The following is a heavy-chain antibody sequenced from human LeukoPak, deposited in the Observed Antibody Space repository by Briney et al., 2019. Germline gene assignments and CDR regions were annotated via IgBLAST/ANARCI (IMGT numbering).Heavy chain of an antibody. D-gene: IGHD3-10*01. Sequence: GESLKISCEGSEYSFTSHWIGWVRQMPGKGLEWMGIIYPGDSDTRYSPSFQGQVTISADKSISTACLQWSSLKASDTAMYYCARLGPFSRSYYPFDCWGQGTLVTVSS. CDR2: IYPGDSDT. CDR1: EYSFTSHW. V-gene: IGHV5-51*01. CDR3: ARLGPFSRSYYPFDC. J-gene: IGHJ4*02.